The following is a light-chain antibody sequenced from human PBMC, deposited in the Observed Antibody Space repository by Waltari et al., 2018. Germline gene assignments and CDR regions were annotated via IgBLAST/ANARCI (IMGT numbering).Light chain of an antibody. V-gene: IGKV3-15*01. J-gene: IGKJ1*01. CDR3: QHYNNFPPA. CDR2: AAS. Sequence: EIVMTQSPDTLSVSPGERATLACRASQAIVTNLAWYQQKPGQTPMLLIYAASTRATGIPARFSGSGSGTEFTLTISSLQSEDFAVYYCQHYNNFPPAFGQGTKVEIK. CDR1: QAIVTN.